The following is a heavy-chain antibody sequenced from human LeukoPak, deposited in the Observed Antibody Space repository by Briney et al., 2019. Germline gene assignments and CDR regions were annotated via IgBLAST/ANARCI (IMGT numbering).Heavy chain of an antibody. CDR1: GFTFSSYG. V-gene: IGHV3-30*02. CDR3: ARVLAAAGTEVYYFDY. J-gene: IGHJ4*02. Sequence: GGSLRLSCAASGFTFSSYGMHWVRQAPGKGLEWVAFIRYDGSNKYYADSVKGRFTISRDNSKNSLYLQMNSLRAEDTAVYYCARVLAAAGTEVYYFDYWGQGTLVTVSS. D-gene: IGHD6-13*01. CDR2: IRYDGSNK.